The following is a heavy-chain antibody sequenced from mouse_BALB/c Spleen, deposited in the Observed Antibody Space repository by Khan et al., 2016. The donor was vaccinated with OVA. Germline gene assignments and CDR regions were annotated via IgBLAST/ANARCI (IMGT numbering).Heavy chain of an antibody. V-gene: IGHV3-2*02. CDR3: ARGNYYGYYIDY. CDR1: GYSITSGYA. D-gene: IGHD1-1*01. CDR2: ITYSGVT. J-gene: IGHJ2*01. Sequence: QLEESGPGLVKPSQSLSLTCTVTGYSITSGYAWNWIRQFPGNKLEWMGYITYSGVTSYTPSLKSRISITRDTSKNQFFLQLNSVTTEDTATNYCARGNYYGYYIDYWGQGTTLTVSS.